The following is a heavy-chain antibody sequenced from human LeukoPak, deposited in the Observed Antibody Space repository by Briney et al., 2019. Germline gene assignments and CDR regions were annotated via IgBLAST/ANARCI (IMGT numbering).Heavy chain of an antibody. Sequence: GGSLRLSCAASGFTFSSYAMSWARQAPGKGLEWVSAISGSGGSTYYADSVKGRFTISRDNSKNTLYLQMNSLRAEDTAVYYCAKDEGSSYVYYFDYWGQGTLVTVSS. V-gene: IGHV3-23*01. D-gene: IGHD5-18*01. CDR2: ISGSGGST. CDR3: AKDEGSSYVYYFDY. CDR1: GFTFSSYA. J-gene: IGHJ4*02.